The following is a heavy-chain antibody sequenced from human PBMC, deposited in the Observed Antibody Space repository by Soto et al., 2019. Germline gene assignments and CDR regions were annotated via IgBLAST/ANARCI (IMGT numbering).Heavy chain of an antibody. D-gene: IGHD6-19*01. CDR1: GYTFTSYG. Sequence: QVQLVQSGAEVKKPGASVKVSCKASGYTFTSYGISWVRQAPGQGLEWMGWISAYNGNTNYAQKLQGRVTMTTDTTTSTAYMSVRSLRTDETAVYSCPRDLNLQSSGWINTFDIWGQGTMITVSS. J-gene: IGHJ3*02. CDR2: ISAYNGNT. CDR3: PRDLNLQSSGWINTFDI. V-gene: IGHV1-18*01.